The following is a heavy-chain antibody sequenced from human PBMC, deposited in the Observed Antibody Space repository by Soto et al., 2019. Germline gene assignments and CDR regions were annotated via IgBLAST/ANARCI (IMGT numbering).Heavy chain of an antibody. CDR1: GFTFSSYA. D-gene: IGHD2-15*01. CDR2: ISGSGGST. Sequence: EVQLLESGGGLVQPGGSLRLSCAASGFTFSSYAMSWVRQAPGKGLEWVSAISGSGGSTYYADSVKGRFTISRDNSKNTLYLQMNSLRAEDTAVYYCASGEYCSGGSCYYSTPFDYWGQGTLVTVSS. V-gene: IGHV3-23*01. CDR3: ASGEYCSGGSCYYSTPFDY. J-gene: IGHJ4*02.